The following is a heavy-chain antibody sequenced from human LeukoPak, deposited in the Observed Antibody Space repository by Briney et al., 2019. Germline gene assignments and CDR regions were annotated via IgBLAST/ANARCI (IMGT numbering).Heavy chain of an antibody. CDR1: GFTFSSYG. Sequence: PGGSLRLSCAASGFTFSSYGMHWVRQAPGKGPEWVAMIWSDGIKADYADSVKGRFIISRDNFKNTVYLQMNSLTADDTAVYFCASPDNGDYWGQGTLVTVSS. D-gene: IGHD1-1*01. CDR3: ASPDNGDY. J-gene: IGHJ4*02. CDR2: IWSDGIKA. V-gene: IGHV3-33*01.